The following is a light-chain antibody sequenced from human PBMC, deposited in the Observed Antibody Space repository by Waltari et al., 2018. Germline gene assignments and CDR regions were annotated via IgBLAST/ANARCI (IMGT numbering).Light chain of an antibody. Sequence: QSALTQPPSVSGSPGQSVTISCTRTTSDVASYNRLSWYQQPPGTAPKLMIYEVTNRPSGVPDRFSGSKSGNTASLTISGLQAEDEADYYCSSYTSRSTWVFGGGTKLTVL. CDR3: SSYTSRSTWV. J-gene: IGLJ3*02. V-gene: IGLV2-18*02. CDR2: EVT. CDR1: TSDVASYNR.